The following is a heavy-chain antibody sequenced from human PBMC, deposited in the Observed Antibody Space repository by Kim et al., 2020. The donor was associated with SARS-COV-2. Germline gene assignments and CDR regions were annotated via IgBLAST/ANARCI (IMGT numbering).Heavy chain of an antibody. V-gene: IGHV4-59*01. CDR3: AREGYHRSSWRAFDI. J-gene: IGHJ3*02. Sequence: PSLKSRVTIAVDTSKNQFSLKLSSVTAADTAVYYCAREGYHRSSWRAFDIWGQGTMVTVSS. D-gene: IGHD2-15*01.